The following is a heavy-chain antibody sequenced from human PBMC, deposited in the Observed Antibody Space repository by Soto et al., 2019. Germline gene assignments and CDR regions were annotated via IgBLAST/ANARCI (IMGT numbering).Heavy chain of an antibody. CDR3: SYQGDYSSSSYFQH. Sequence: SQTLSLTCAVYGGSFSGYYWSWIRQPPGKGLEWIGEINHRGSTNYNPSLKSRVTISVDTSKNQFSLKLSSVTAADTAVYYCSYQGDYSSSSYFQHWGQGTLVTVSS. J-gene: IGHJ1*01. V-gene: IGHV4-34*01. CDR2: INHRGST. CDR1: GGSFSGYY. D-gene: IGHD6-6*01.